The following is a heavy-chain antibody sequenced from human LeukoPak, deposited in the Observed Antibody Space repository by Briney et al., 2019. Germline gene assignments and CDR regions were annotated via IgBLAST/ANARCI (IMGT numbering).Heavy chain of an antibody. J-gene: IGHJ4*02. CDR1: GFTFSSYA. CDR2: ISGSGGST. CDR3: AREGGSSTSAIDY. Sequence: GGSLRLSCAASGFTFSSYAMSWVRQAPGKGLEWVSAISGSGGSTYYADSVKGRFTISRDNSKNTLYLQMHSLRAEDTAVYYCAREGGSSTSAIDYWGQGTLVTVSS. V-gene: IGHV3-23*01. D-gene: IGHD2-2*01.